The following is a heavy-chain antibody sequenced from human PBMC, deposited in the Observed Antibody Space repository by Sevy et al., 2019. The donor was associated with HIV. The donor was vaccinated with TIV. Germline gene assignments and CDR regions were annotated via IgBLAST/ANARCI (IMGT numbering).Heavy chain of an antibody. CDR1: GFTFSGNW. CDR3: ARDAGYCSSTSCYRGDYFDY. Sequence: GGSLRLSCAASGFTFSGNWMSWVRQAPGKGLEWVADIKEDESEKYVVDSVKGRFTISRDNAKKSLYMQMNNLRAGDTAVYYCARDAGYCSSTSCYRGDYFDYWGQGTLVTVSS. J-gene: IGHJ4*02. D-gene: IGHD2-2*02. CDR2: IKEDESEK. V-gene: IGHV3-7*01.